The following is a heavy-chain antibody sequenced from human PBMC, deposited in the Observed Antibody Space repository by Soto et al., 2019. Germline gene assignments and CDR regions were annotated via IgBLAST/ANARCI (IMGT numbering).Heavy chain of an antibody. V-gene: IGHV4-31*03. Sequence: QVQLQESGPGLVKPSQTLSLTCTVSGDSITSGVHYWSWIRQRPGKGLEWIGYIFYSGISYYNPAFRGRVPRSVDTSKNQFALTRSSGPAADAAVYYCARDRIMLTFGGGSGEWGIDSWGQGTLVTVSS. CDR1: GDSITSGVHY. D-gene: IGHD3-16*01. CDR2: IFYSGIS. J-gene: IGHJ4*02. CDR3: ARDRIMLTFGGGSGEWGIDS.